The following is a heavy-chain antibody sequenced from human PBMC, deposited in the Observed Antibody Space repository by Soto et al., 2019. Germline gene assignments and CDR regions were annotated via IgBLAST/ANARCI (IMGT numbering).Heavy chain of an antibody. J-gene: IGHJ6*02. V-gene: IGHV1-69*01. D-gene: IGHD7-27*01. CDR3: ARDETGDSYYYYYGMDV. CDR1: GGTFNTYN. Sequence: QVQLVQSGAEVKKPGSSVKVSCKASGGTFNTYNINWVRQAPGQGLEWMGGILPIFGTTNYAQRFQGRVTSTADDSTSTADMELSSLRSEDTAVYYCARDETGDSYYYYYGMDVWGQGTTVTVTS. CDR2: ILPIFGTT.